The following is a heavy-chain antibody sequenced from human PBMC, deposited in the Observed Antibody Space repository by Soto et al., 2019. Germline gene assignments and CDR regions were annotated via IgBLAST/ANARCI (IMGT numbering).Heavy chain of an antibody. CDR2: IYPGDSDT. CDR1: VYSFTSYW. D-gene: IGHD2-15*01. J-gene: IGHJ4*02. V-gene: IGHV5-51*01. CDR3: ARIGYCSGGSCPSGSYYFDY. Sequence: GESLKISCKGSVYSFTSYWIGWVRQMPGKGLEWMGIIYPGDSDTRYSPSFQGQVTISADKSISTAYLQWSSLKASDTAMYYCARIGYCSGGSCPSGSYYFDYWGQGTLVTVSS.